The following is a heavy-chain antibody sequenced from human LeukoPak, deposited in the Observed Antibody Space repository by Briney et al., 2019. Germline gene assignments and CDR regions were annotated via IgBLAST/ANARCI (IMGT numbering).Heavy chain of an antibody. CDR1: GIIFSSYA. CDR2: ISGSSSTI. J-gene: IGHJ4*02. Sequence: PGGSLRLSCAASGIIFSSYAMNWVRQAPGKGLEWVSYISGSSSTIYNADSVKGRFTISRDNAKNTLYLQMNSLRDEDTAVYYCARVRFYYDSSGYGFFDYWGQGALVTVSS. V-gene: IGHV3-48*02. CDR3: ARVRFYYDSSGYGFFDY. D-gene: IGHD3-22*01.